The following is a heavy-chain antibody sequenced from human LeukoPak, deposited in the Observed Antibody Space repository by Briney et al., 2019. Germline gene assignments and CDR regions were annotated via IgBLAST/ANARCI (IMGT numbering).Heavy chain of an antibody. J-gene: IGHJ4*02. CDR3: ASYDSSGYYSGYFDY. D-gene: IGHD3-22*01. CDR2: IYYSGST. CDR1: GGXISSSSYY. Sequence: SETLSLTCTVSGGXISSSSYYWGWIRQPPGKGLEWIGSIYYSGSTYYNPSLKSRVTISVDTSKNQFSLKLSSVTAADTAVYYCASYDSSGYYSGYFDYWGQGTLVTVSS. V-gene: IGHV4-39*01.